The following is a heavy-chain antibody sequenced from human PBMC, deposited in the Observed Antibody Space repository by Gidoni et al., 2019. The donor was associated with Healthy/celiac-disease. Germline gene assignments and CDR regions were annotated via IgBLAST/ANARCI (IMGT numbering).Heavy chain of an antibody. CDR2: MYWDDDK. Sequence: QITLKESGPTLVKPTQTLTLTCTFSGFSLSTSGVGVGWILQPPGKALEWLALMYWDDDKRYSPSRKSRLTITKDTSKNQVVLTITNMDPVDTATYYCADRGDFWSGYYVRWVGAFDYWGQGTLVTVSS. D-gene: IGHD3-3*01. J-gene: IGHJ4*02. V-gene: IGHV2-5*02. CDR3: ADRGDFWSGYYVRWVGAFDY. CDR1: GFSLSTSGVG.